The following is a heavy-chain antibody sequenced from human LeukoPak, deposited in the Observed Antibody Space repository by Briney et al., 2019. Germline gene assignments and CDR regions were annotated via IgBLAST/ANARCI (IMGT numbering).Heavy chain of an antibody. V-gene: IGHV1-2*02. D-gene: IGHD3/OR15-3a*01. J-gene: IGHJ3*02. CDR2: MNPDSGGT. CDR1: GCTFSSYA. Sequence: ASVKVSCKASGCTFSSYAISWVRQAPGQGLEWMGWMNPDSGGTNYAQKFQDRVTMNRDTSITTAYMELSRLTSDDTAIYYCARIMEYYDFTPRGFDIWGQGTMVAVSS. CDR3: ARIMEYYDFTPRGFDI.